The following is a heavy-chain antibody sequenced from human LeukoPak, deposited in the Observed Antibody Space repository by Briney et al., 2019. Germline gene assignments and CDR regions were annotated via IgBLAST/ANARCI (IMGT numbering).Heavy chain of an antibody. CDR3: AKGGSTVTTEDVVDY. CDR1: AFTFSRSA. D-gene: IGHD4-17*01. CDR2: ISGGGGIT. V-gene: IGHV3-23*01. Sequence: LPGGSLRLSCAASAFTFSRSAMSWVRQAPGKGLEWVSVISGGGGITNYADSAKGRFTISRDNSNNTLSLQMNSLRVEDTAVYYCAKGGSTVTTEDVVDYWGQGTLVTVSS. J-gene: IGHJ4*02.